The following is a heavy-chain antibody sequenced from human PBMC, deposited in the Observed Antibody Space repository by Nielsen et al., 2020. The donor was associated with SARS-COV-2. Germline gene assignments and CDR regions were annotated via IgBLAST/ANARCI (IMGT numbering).Heavy chain of an antibody. CDR3: ARTRSIRSRDLFYY. J-gene: IGHJ4*02. V-gene: IGHV4-59*01. CDR1: GSPTRPNA. Sequence: SETLSLTCTVSGSPTRPNACTWIPRPPGKDLDWLVSIPYPGTANYNPSLKSRGLVSIDTSKNQFSLRLTSVTAADTAVYYCARTRSIRSRDLFYYWDPGNLVTVSS. D-gene: IGHD3-10*01. CDR2: IPYPGTA.